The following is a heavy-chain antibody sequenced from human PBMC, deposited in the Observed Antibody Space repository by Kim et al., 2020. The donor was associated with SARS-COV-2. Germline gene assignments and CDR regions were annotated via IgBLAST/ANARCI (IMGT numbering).Heavy chain of an antibody. CDR1: GFTFSSYG. D-gene: IGHD6-13*01. J-gene: IGHJ4*02. Sequence: GGSLRLSCAASGFTFSSYGMHWVRQAPGKGLEWVAVISYDGSNKYYADSVKGRFTISRDNSKNTLYLQMNSLRAEDTAVYYCAKDLEQQLADFDYWGQGT. CDR2: ISYDGSNK. V-gene: IGHV3-30*18. CDR3: AKDLEQQLADFDY.